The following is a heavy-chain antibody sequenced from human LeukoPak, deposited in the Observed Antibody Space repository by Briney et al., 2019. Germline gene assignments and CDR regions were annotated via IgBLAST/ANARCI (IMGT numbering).Heavy chain of an antibody. J-gene: IGHJ3*02. CDR1: GGSISSYY. D-gene: IGHD2-2*01. V-gene: IGHV4-4*07. Sequence: SETLSLTCTVSGGSISSYYWSWIRQPAGKGLEWVGRIYTSGSTNYNPSLKSRVTMSVDTSKNQFSLKLSSVTAADTAVYYCAREVLIVVVPADAFDIWGQGTMVTVSS. CDR2: IYTSGST. CDR3: AREVLIVVVPADAFDI.